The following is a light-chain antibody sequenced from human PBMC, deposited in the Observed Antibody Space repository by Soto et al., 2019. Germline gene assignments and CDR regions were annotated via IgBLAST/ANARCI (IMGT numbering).Light chain of an antibody. CDR2: STS. J-gene: IGLJ3*02. CDR1: SGAVTSAYS. Sequence: QAVVTQEPSLTVSPGGTVTLTCASSSGAVTSAYSSNWYQQKPGPPSRALINSTSNKHSWTPARFPGSLLGGKAALTLSGVQADDEAEYYCLLYSGNIWVFGGGTKLTVL. V-gene: IGLV7-43*01. CDR3: LLYSGNIWV.